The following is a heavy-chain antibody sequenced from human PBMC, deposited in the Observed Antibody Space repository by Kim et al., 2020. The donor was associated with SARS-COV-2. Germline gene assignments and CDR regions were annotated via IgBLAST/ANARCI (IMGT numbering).Heavy chain of an antibody. V-gene: IGHV3-49*04. Sequence: GGSLRLSCTASGFTLGDYAMSWVRQAPGKGLEWVGFIRSKAYGGTTEYAASVKGRFTISRDDSKSIAYLQMNSLKTEDTAVYYCTTGYSSGWDFDYWGQGTLVTVSS. CDR2: IRSKAYGGTT. CDR1: GFTLGDYA. D-gene: IGHD6-19*01. CDR3: TTGYSSGWDFDY. J-gene: IGHJ4*02.